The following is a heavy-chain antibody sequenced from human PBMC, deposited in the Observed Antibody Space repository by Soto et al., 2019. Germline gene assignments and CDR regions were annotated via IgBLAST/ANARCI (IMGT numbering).Heavy chain of an antibody. D-gene: IGHD3-10*01. CDR2: INHSGST. CDR1: GGSFSGYY. CDR3: ARGWTLLWFGEFDY. V-gene: IGHV4-34*01. Sequence: QVQLQQWGAGLLKPSETLSLTCAVYGGSFSGYYWSWIRQPPGKGLEWIGEINHSGSTNYNPSLKSRVTISVDTSKNQFSLKLSSVTAADTAVYYCARGWTLLWFGEFDYWGQGTLVTVSS. J-gene: IGHJ4*02.